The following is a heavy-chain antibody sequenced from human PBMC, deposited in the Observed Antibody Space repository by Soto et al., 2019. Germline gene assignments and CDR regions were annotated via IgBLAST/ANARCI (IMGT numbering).Heavy chain of an antibody. J-gene: IGHJ6*02. D-gene: IGHD2-8*01. CDR2: IYPGDSDT. Sequence: GESLKISYKGAGYSLTSHWINRLRQIHGKGLEWMGIIYPGDSDTRYSPSFQGQVTISDDKSIDTAYLQRRSLKASDTAVYFCARQNGSPGSYLGLDVWVQPTTGTVSS. CDR1: GYSLTSHW. V-gene: IGHV5-51*01. CDR3: ARQNGSPGSYLGLDV.